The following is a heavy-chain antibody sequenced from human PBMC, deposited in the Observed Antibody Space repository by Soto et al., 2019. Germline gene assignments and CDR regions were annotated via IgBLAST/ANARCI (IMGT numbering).Heavy chain of an antibody. V-gene: IGHV4-31*03. CDR2: IYVSGST. Sequence: QVQLHESGPGLVKPSQTLPLTCTDSGGSISGGTYYWSWIRQPPGQGLEWIGYIYVSGSTYYKPSLKSRVIISVDTSKNQFSLRLSSVTAADTAVYYCARGDWPTQMDVWGQGTTVTVSS. CDR3: ARGDWPTQMDV. J-gene: IGHJ6*02. D-gene: IGHD2-21*01. CDR1: GGSISGGTYY.